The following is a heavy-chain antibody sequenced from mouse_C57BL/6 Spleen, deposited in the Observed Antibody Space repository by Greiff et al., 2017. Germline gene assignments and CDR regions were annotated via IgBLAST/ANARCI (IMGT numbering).Heavy chain of an antibody. V-gene: IGHV1-52*01. J-gene: IGHJ4*01. Sequence: VQLQQPGAELVRPGSSVKLSCKASGYTFTSYWMHWVKQRPIQGLEWIGNIDPSDSETHYNQKFKDKATLTVDKSSSTAYMQVSSLTSEDSAVYYCARPGRSYVHYAMDYWGQGTSVTVSS. CDR2: IDPSDSET. CDR3: ARPGRSYVHYAMDY. D-gene: IGHD1-1*01. CDR1: GYTFTSYW.